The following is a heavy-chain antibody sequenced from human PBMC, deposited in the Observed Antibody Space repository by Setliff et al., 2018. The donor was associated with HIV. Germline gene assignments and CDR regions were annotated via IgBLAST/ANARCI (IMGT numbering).Heavy chain of an antibody. D-gene: IGHD2-8*01. J-gene: IGHJ5*01. Sequence: GGSLRLSCAASGFTFSDHYMSWIREAPGKGLEWVSLISNSGTIIYYADSVKGRFTISRDNAKNSLYLQMNSLRAEDTAVYYCARPLLRTNTVYGILGNWFDSWGRGTLVTVSS. V-gene: IGHV3-11*01. CDR2: ISNSGTII. CDR3: ARPLLRTNTVYGILGNWFDS. CDR1: GFTFSDHY.